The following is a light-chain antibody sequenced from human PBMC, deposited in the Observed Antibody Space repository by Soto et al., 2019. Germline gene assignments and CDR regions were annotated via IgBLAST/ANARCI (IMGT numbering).Light chain of an antibody. CDR1: QSVSNNY. CDR2: GAS. CDR3: QQYGSSGT. V-gene: IGKV3-20*01. J-gene: IGKJ1*01. Sequence: EIVLTQSPGTLSLSPGERATLSCRASQSVSNNYLAWYQQKPGQAPRLLIYGASNSATGIPDRFSGSGSGTDFTLTISRLEPEDFAVHYCQQYGSSGTFGQGTKVEIK.